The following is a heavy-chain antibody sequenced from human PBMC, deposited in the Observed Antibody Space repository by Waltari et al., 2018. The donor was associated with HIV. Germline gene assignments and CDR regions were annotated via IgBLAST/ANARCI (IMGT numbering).Heavy chain of an antibody. J-gene: IGHJ2*01. CDR3: ARHALRVGAAYWNFDL. D-gene: IGHD1-26*01. CDR2: IYYTGRA. Sequence: LQLQESGPGLVKPSETLSLTCTVSGGSVSSSSYFWGWIRQPPGKGLEWIGRIYYTGRAYYNPSLKSRVTISVDTSKNQCSLKVTSVTAADTAVYYCARHALRVGAAYWNFDLWGRGTLVTVSS. CDR1: GGSVSSSSYF. V-gene: IGHV4-39*01.